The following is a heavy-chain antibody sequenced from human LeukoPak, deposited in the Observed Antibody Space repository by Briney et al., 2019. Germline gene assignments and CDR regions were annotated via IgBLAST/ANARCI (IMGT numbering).Heavy chain of an antibody. Sequence: ASAKVSCKASGYTFTSYGISWVRQAPGQGLEWMGWISAYNGNTNYAQKLQGRVTMTTDTSTSTAYMELRSLRSDDTAVYYCARVRLLGHAFDIWGQGTMVTVSS. CDR1: GYTFTSYG. CDR3: ARVRLLGHAFDI. D-gene: IGHD2/OR15-2a*01. J-gene: IGHJ3*02. V-gene: IGHV1-18*01. CDR2: ISAYNGNT.